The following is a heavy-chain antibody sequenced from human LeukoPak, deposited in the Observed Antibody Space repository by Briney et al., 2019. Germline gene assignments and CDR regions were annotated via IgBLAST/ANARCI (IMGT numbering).Heavy chain of an antibody. CDR2: INHSGST. Sequence: ASETLSLTCAVYGGSFSGYYWSWIRQPPGKGLEWIGEINHSGSTNYNPSLKSRVTISVDTSKNQFSLKLSSVTAADTAVYYCARAPERLSAFDIWGQGTMVTVSS. CDR3: ARAPERLSAFDI. CDR1: GGSFSGYY. J-gene: IGHJ3*02. D-gene: IGHD1-1*01. V-gene: IGHV4-34*01.